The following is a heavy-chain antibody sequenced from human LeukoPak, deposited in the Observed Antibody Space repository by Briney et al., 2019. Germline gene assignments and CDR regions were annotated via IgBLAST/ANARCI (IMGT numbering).Heavy chain of an antibody. Sequence: GGSLRLSCAASGFTFSSYGMHWVRQAPGKGLEWVAVISYDGSNKYYADSVKGRFTISRDNSKNTLYLQMNSLRAEDTAVYYCAKGYSSGWYYFDYWGQGTLVTVSS. D-gene: IGHD6-19*01. V-gene: IGHV3-30*18. CDR2: ISYDGSNK. J-gene: IGHJ4*02. CDR3: AKGYSSGWYYFDY. CDR1: GFTFSSYG.